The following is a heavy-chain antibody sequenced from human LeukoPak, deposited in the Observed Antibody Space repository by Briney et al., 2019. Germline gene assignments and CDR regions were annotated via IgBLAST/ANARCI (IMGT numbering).Heavy chain of an antibody. D-gene: IGHD1-26*01. V-gene: IGHV4-59*08. J-gene: IGHJ4*02. CDR2: IYYSGST. CDR3: ARLSGSPHPPFDY. CDR1: GXSISNYY. Sequence: SETLSLTCTVSGXSISNYYGTWIRQPPGKGLEWIGYIYYSGSTYYNPSLKSRVTISVDTSKSQFSLKLTSVTAADTAVYYCARLSGSPHPPFDYWGQGTLVTVSS.